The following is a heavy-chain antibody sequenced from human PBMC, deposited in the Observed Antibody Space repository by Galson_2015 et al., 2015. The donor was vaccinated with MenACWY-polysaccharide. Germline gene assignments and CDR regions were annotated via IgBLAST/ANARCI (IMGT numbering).Heavy chain of an antibody. CDR3: AKVGPRSSWTMGLDY. CDR2: SGSGGGL. D-gene: IGHD6-13*01. Sequence: SLRLSCAASGFSFSAYGMSWVRQAPGRGLEWVSGSGSGGGLYYADSVKGRFIVSRDNSKNTLYLQMNNLRAENTAVYYCAKVGPRSSWTMGLDYWGQGTLITVSS. J-gene: IGHJ4*02. CDR1: GFSFSAYG. V-gene: IGHV3-23*01.